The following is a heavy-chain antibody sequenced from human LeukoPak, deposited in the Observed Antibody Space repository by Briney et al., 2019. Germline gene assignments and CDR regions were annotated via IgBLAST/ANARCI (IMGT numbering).Heavy chain of an antibody. Sequence: SETLSLTCTVSGGSISSYYWSWIRQPPGKGLEWIGYIYYSGSTNYNPSLKSRVTISVDTSKNQFSLKLSSVTAADTAVYYCARDGRYGGSRPGMDVWGQGTTVTVSS. J-gene: IGHJ6*02. CDR3: ARDGRYGGSRPGMDV. V-gene: IGHV4-59*01. D-gene: IGHD3-16*01. CDR1: GGSISSYY. CDR2: IYYSGST.